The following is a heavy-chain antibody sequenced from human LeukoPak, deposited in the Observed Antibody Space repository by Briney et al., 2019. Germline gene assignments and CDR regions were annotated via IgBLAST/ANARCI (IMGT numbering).Heavy chain of an antibody. D-gene: IGHD7-27*01. CDR1: GDTASSNSLA. V-gene: IGHV6-1*01. CDR3: ASALETGLGIYLDY. J-gene: IGHJ4*02. Sequence: SQTLSLTSAISGDTASSNSLAWDSIRRPPTTGLEWLGRTFYRSKWSNDFAVSVKGRITINSATSKNQFSLKLNSETPEDTAVYYCASALETGLGIYLDYWGQGALVTVSS. CDR2: TFYRSKWSN.